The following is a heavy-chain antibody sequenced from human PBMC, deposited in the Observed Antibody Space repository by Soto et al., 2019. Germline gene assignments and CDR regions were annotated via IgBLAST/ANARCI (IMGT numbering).Heavy chain of an antibody. J-gene: IGHJ6*02. D-gene: IGHD6-13*01. V-gene: IGHV3-33*01. CDR3: ARAGAAAGIRYYYYGMDV. Sequence: GGSLRLSCAASGFTFSSYGMHWVRQAPGKGLEWVAVIWYDGSNKYYADSVKGRFTISRDNSKNTLYLQMNSLRAEDTAVYYCARAGAAAGIRYYYYGMDVWGQGTTVTVSS. CDR2: IWYDGSNK. CDR1: GFTFSSYG.